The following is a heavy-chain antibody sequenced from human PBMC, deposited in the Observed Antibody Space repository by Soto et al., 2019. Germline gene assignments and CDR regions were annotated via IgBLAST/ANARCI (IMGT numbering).Heavy chain of an antibody. CDR2: INAGNGNT. V-gene: IGHV1-3*01. Sequence: QVPLVQSGAEVKKPGASVKVSCKASGYTFTSYAMHWVRQAPGQRREWMGWINAGNGNTKYSQKFQGRVTITRDTAASTAYMELSSLRSEDTAVYYCARVYYYGSGLDYWGQGTLVTVSS. CDR1: GYTFTSYA. J-gene: IGHJ4*02. CDR3: ARVYYYGSGLDY. D-gene: IGHD3-10*01.